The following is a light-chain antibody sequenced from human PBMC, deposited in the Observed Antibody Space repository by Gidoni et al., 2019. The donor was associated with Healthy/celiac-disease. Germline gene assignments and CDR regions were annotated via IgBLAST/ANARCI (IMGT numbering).Light chain of an antibody. J-gene: IGKJ5*01. CDR2: AAS. Sequence: DIQMTQSPSSLSASVGDRVTITCRASQSISSYLNWYQQKPGKAPKLLIYAASSLQSGVPSRFSGSGSGTDFPLTISSLQPEDFATYYCQQSYSTLLITFGQGTRLEIK. CDR3: QQSYSTLLIT. V-gene: IGKV1-39*01. CDR1: QSISSY.